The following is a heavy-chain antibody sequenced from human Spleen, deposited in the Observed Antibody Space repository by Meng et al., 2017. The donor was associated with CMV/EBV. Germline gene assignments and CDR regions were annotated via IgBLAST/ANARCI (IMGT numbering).Heavy chain of an antibody. V-gene: IGHV3-7*01. CDR2: IKQDGSEK. D-gene: IGHD6-19*01. J-gene: IGHJ6*02. Sequence: GESLKISCAASGFTFSSYWMSWVRQAPGKGLEWVACIKQDGSEKYYVDSVKGRFTISRDNAKNSLYLQMNSLRAEDTAVYYCARGGSGGWPRGFAMDVWGQGTTVTVSS. CDR1: GFTFSSYW. CDR3: ARGGSGGWPRGFAMDV.